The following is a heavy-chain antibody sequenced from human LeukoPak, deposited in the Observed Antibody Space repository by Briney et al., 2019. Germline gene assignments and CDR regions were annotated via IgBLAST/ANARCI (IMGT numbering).Heavy chain of an antibody. D-gene: IGHD1-26*01. CDR1: GFTFSYYS. CDR2: ISDSSDTM. CDR3: ARDLIVGTTIRYYFDY. V-gene: IGHV3-48*01. Sequence: GGSLRLSCAASGFTFSYYSVNRVRQAPGKGLEWISYISDSSDTMYYADSVKGRFTISRDNAKNSLYLQMNSLRAEDTAVYYCARDLIVGTTIRYYFDYWGQGTLVTVSS. J-gene: IGHJ4*02.